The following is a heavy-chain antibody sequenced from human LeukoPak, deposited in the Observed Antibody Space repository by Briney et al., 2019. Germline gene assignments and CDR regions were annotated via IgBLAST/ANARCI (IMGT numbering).Heavy chain of an antibody. D-gene: IGHD5-12*01. CDR3: ARNSGLADC. J-gene: IGHJ4*02. Sequence: GASVKVSCKAVRYRLMDYDISWVRQATGQGLEWMGWMNPKSGNTGYAEKFQGRVAMTRDTSVGTAYMELSSLRSEDTAVYYCARNSGLADCWGQGTLVTVSS. V-gene: IGHV1-8*01. CDR2: MNPKSGNT. CDR1: RYRLMDYD.